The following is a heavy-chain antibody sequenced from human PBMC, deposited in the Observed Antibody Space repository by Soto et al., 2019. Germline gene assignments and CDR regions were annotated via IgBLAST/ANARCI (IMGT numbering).Heavy chain of an antibody. J-gene: IGHJ4*02. CDR1: GYTFTSYG. Sequence: VQLVQSGAEVKKPGASVKVSCKASGYTFTSYGISWVRQAPGQGLEWVGWIRAYNGNTNYAQKLQGRVTMTTDTSKSTAYMELRSLISDDTAVDYCARVNYYDSSGHPAPDYWGQGTLVTVSS. CDR3: ARVNYYDSSGHPAPDY. V-gene: IGHV1-18*01. CDR2: IRAYNGNT. D-gene: IGHD3-22*01.